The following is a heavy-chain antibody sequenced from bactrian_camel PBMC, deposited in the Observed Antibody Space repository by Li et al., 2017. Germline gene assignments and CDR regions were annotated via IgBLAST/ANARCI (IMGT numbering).Heavy chain of an antibody. CDR2: IATGTGAT. CDR1: GYTYNRNC. V-gene: IGHV3S1*01. Sequence: LVESGGGSVLAGGSLRLSCAASGYTYNRNCMAWFRQAPGKEREGVARIATGTGATYYADSVKGRFTISQDNAKNTVYLQMDNLMIEDTATYICAADCPPVVGWDREEYWGQGTQVTVS. D-gene: IGHD1*01. CDR3: AADCPPVVGWDREEY. J-gene: IGHJ4*01.